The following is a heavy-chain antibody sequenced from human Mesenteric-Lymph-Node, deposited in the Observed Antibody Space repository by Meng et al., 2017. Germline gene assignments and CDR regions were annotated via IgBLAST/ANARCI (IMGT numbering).Heavy chain of an antibody. V-gene: IGHV7-4-1*02. Sequence: ASVKVSCKASGYTFTTYAMHWVRQAPGQGLEWMGWINTNTGNPTYAQGFTGRFVFSVDTSVSTAYLQINSPKAEDAAVYYCARGGGYYDSGACKDWGQGTLVTVSS. J-gene: IGHJ4*02. CDR1: GYTFTTYA. D-gene: IGHD3-22*01. CDR2: INTNTGNP. CDR3: ARGGGYYDSGACKD.